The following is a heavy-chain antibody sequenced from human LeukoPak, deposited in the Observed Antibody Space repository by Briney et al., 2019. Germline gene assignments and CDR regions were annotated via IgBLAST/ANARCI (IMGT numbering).Heavy chain of an antibody. J-gene: IGHJ4*02. CDR1: GGSISSSSYY. CDR3: ASIAAAGIDY. CDR2: IYYSGST. D-gene: IGHD6-13*01. Sequence: SETLSLTCTVSGGSISSSSYYWGWIRQPPGKGLGWIGSIYYSGSTCYNPSPKSRVTIYVHTSKNHFSLKLSSVTAADTAVYYCASIAAAGIDYWGQGTLVTVSS. V-gene: IGHV4-39*01.